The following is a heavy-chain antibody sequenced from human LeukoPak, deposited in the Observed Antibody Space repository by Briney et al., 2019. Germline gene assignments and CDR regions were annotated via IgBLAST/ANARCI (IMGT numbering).Heavy chain of an antibody. CDR1: GFTFSSYA. Sequence: GGSLRLSCAASGFTFSSYAMHWVRQAPGKGLEYVSAISSNGGSTYYANSVKGRFTISRDNSKNTLYLQMGSLRAEDMAVYYCARGGGGYCSSTSCSKFDYWGQGTLVTVSS. V-gene: IGHV3-64*01. CDR3: ARGGGGYCSSTSCSKFDY. CDR2: ISSNGGST. D-gene: IGHD2-2*01. J-gene: IGHJ4*02.